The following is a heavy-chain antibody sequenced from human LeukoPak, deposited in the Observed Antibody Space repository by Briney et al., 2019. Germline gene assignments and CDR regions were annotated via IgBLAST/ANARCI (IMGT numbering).Heavy chain of an antibody. CDR1: GFTFSSYA. CDR3: AKSWLRLGGDY. J-gene: IGHJ4*02. Sequence: GGSLRLSCAASGFTFSSYAMSWVRQAPGKGLEWVSAISGSGSTIYYADSVKGRFTISRDNAKNLLYLQMNSLRAEDTAVYYCAKSWLRLGGDYWGQGTLVTVSS. D-gene: IGHD5-12*01. CDR2: ISGSGSTI. V-gene: IGHV3-23*01.